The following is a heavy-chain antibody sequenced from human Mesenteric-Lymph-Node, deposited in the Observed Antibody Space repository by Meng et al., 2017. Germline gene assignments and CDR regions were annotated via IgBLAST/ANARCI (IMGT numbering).Heavy chain of an antibody. D-gene: IGHD5-18*01. V-gene: IGHV3-30*01. CDR2: ISYDGSNK. J-gene: IGHJ4*02. CDR3: ARDGHSYGYEDSF. Sequence: GESLKISCAASGFTFSSYAMHWVRQAPGKGLEWVAVISYDGSNKYYADSVKGRFTISRDNSKNTLYLQMNSLRAEDTAVYYCARDGHSYGYEDSFWGQGTLVTVSS. CDR1: GFTFSSYA.